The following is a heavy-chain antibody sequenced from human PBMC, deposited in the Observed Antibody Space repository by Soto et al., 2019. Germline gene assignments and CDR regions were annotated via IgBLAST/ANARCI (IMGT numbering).Heavy chain of an antibody. D-gene: IGHD3-22*01. J-gene: IGHJ5*02. CDR2: ISFDGDTK. CDR3: ARDLSPYSDYYDESSSETWFDP. CDR1: GFPFYNYG. V-gene: IGHV3-30*03. Sequence: GGSLRLSCAASGFPFYNYGMSWVRQAPGKGLEWVALISFDGDTKLYADSVKGRFTISRDNAKNSLYLQMNSLRAEDTALYYCARDLSPYSDYYDESSSETWFDPWGQGTLVTVSS.